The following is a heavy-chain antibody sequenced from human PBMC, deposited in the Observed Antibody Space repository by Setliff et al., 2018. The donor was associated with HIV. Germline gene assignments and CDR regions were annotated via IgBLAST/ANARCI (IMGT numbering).Heavy chain of an antibody. CDR1: GFTFSTYG. Sequence: GGSLRLSCGASGFTFSTYGMHWVRQAPGKGLEWVAFIRYDGSNKYYADSVKGRFTISRDSSMNTLYLQMNSLRAEDTAVYYCAKDRDCSGGSCYSEDFDYWGQGTLVTVSS. V-gene: IGHV3-30*02. J-gene: IGHJ4*02. CDR3: AKDRDCSGGSCYSEDFDY. CDR2: IRYDGSNK. D-gene: IGHD2-15*01.